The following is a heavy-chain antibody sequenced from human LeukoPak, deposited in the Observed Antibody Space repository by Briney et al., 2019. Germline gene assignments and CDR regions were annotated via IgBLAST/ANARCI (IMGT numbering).Heavy chain of an antibody. CDR1: GFTFDDYG. V-gene: IGHV3-20*04. J-gene: IGHJ6*03. D-gene: IGHD2-15*01. CDR3: ARVLRYCSGGNCYSGGLGYMDV. CDR2: INWNGGST. Sequence: GSLRLSCAASGFTFDDYGMSWVRQAPGKGLEWVSGINWNGGSTGYADSVKGRFTISRDNAKNSLFLQMNSLSAEDTAVYYCARVLRYCSGGNCYSGGLGYMDVWGKGTTVTISS.